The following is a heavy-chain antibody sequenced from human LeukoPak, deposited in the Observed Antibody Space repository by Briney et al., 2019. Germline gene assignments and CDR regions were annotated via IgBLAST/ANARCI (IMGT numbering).Heavy chain of an antibody. D-gene: IGHD3-22*01. CDR2: IWYDGSLK. V-gene: IGHV3-33*01. CDR3: ARGQRATLDHSDSRASPNWIDP. CDR1: GFDFGSYN. Sequence: PGMSLRLSCAASGFDFGSYNIHWVRQAPGKGPEWAAVIWYDGSLKYYVDPVKGRFTISRDNSENTLYLQMNSLRVEDTAVFYCARGQRATLDHSDSRASPNWIDPWGQGTQVTVTP. J-gene: IGHJ5*02.